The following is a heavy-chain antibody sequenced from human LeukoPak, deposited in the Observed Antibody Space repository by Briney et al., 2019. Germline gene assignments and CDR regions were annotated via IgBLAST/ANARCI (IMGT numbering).Heavy chain of an antibody. CDR2: IYPGDSDT. Sequence: GESLKISCKGSGYSFTSYWIGWVRQMPGKGLELMGIIYPGDSDTRYSPSFQGQVTISADKSISTAYLQWSSLKASDTAMYYCASAVGQWLGAYYFDYWGQGTLVTVSS. V-gene: IGHV5-51*01. J-gene: IGHJ4*02. D-gene: IGHD6-19*01. CDR3: ASAVGQWLGAYYFDY. CDR1: GYSFTSYW.